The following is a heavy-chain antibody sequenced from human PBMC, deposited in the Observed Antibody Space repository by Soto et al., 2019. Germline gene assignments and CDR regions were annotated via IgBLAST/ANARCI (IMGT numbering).Heavy chain of an antibody. CDR2: MNPNSGNT. Sequence: GASVKVSCKASGYTFTSYDINWVRQATGQGLEWMGWMNPNSGNTGYAQKFQGRVTMTRNTSISTAYMELSSLRSEDTAVYYCARYYYDSSGYYYDWFDPWGQGTLGTVS. V-gene: IGHV1-8*01. CDR3: ARYYYDSSGYYYDWFDP. D-gene: IGHD3-22*01. J-gene: IGHJ5*02. CDR1: GYTFTSYD.